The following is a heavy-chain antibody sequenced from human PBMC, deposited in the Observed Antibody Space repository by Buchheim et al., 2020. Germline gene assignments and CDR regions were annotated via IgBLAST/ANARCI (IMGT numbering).Heavy chain of an antibody. V-gene: IGHV3-7*01. D-gene: IGHD6-6*01. CDR2: ISQDGSER. Sequence: EVQLVESGGGLVQPGGSLRLSCAASGFTLSSYWMSWVRQAPGKGLEWVAHISQDGSERYYVDSVRGRFTISRDNAKNLQSLQMKSLRVEDTAMYYCARVVGSSGVGYWGQGTL. J-gene: IGHJ4*02. CDR3: ARVVGSSGVGY. CDR1: GFTLSSYW.